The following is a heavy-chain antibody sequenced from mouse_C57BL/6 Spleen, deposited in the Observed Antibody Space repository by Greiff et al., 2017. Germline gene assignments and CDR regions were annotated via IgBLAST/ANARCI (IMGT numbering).Heavy chain of an antibody. D-gene: IGHD2-1*01. CDR3: TRGGEFYYGNFAWFAY. V-gene: IGHV1-15*01. Sequence: VQLVESGAELVRPGASVTLSCKASGYTFTDYEMHWVKQTPVHGLEWIGAIDPETGGTAYNQKFKGKAILTADKSSSTAYMELRSLTSEDSAVYYCTRGGEFYYGNFAWFAYWGQGTLVTVSA. J-gene: IGHJ3*01. CDR1: GYTFTDYE. CDR2: IDPETGGT.